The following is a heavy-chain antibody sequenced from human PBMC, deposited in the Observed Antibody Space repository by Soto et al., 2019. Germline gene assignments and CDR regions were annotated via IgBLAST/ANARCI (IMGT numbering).Heavy chain of an antibody. Sequence: PSETLSLTCTVSGGSISSYYWSWIRQPAGKGLEWIGRIYTSGSTNYNPSLKSRVTMSVDTSKNQFSLKLSSVTAADTAVYYCARLGVAVVRITAAAQVWDYWGQGTLVNVSS. CDR3: ARLGVAVVRITAAAQVWDY. J-gene: IGHJ4*02. D-gene: IGHD2-15*01. CDR1: GGSISSYY. V-gene: IGHV4-4*07. CDR2: IYTSGST.